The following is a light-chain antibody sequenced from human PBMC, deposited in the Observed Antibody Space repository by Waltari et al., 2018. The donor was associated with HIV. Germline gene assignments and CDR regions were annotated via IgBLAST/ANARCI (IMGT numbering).Light chain of an antibody. Sequence: QSVLTQPPSASGTPGQRVTISCSGRNSNIGSNTVNWYQQLPGPAPKLLIYNNNRRPSGVSDRFSGSKSGTSASLAISGLQSEDEADYYCAAWDDSLNAHVLFGGGTKLTVL. CDR1: NSNIGSNT. J-gene: IGLJ2*01. CDR3: AAWDDSLNAHVL. CDR2: NNN. V-gene: IGLV1-44*01.